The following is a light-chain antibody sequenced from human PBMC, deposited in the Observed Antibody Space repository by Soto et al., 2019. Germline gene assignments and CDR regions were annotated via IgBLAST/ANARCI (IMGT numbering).Light chain of an antibody. Sequence: EVVLTQSPGTLSLSPGERATLSCRTSQSVTSSFLSWFQQKPGQPPRLLLYGASRRATGTPDRFSGSGSGTDFTLIISRLGPEDSAVYHCQLYGSYTFTFGQGTKLEI. CDR1: QSVTSSF. V-gene: IGKV3-20*01. J-gene: IGKJ2*01. CDR3: QLYGSYTFT. CDR2: GAS.